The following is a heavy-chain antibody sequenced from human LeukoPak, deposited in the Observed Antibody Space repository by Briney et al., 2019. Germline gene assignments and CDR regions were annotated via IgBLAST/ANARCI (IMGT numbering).Heavy chain of an antibody. J-gene: IGHJ4*02. Sequence: GGSLRLSCAASGFTFSSYSMNWVRQAPGKGLEWVSSISSSSSYIYCADSVKGRFTISRDNAKNSLYLQMNSLRAEDTAVYYCARDSGFLDLFDYWGQGTLVTVSS. V-gene: IGHV3-21*01. CDR1: GFTFSSYS. CDR2: ISSSSSYI. CDR3: ARDSGFLDLFDY. D-gene: IGHD3/OR15-3a*01.